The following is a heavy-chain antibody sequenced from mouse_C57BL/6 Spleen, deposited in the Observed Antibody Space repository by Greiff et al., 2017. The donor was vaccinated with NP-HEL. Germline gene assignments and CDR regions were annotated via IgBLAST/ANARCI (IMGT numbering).Heavy chain of an antibody. Sequence: QVQLKQSGAELVRPGASVTLSCKASGYTFTDYEMHWVKQTPVHGLEWIGAIDPETGGTAYNQKFKGKAILTADKSSSTAYMELRSLTSEDSAVYYCTRKGTYYGSSYPYYFDYWGQGTTLTVSS. CDR1: GYTFTDYE. V-gene: IGHV1-15*01. CDR3: TRKGTYYGSSYPYYFDY. CDR2: IDPETGGT. J-gene: IGHJ2*01. D-gene: IGHD1-1*01.